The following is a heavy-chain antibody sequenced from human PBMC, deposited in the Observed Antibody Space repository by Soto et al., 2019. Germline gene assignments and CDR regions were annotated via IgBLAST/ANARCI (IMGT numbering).Heavy chain of an antibody. Sequence: EVQLLESGGGLVQPAESLRLSCAGSGFSFSTYAMNWVRQSPGKGLEWVSGISAHDGGTYDADSVRGRFTISRHNSKNTVDLHMNSLRAEYTAVYYCARDPCSSWYCKYFEYWGQGTLVTVSS. V-gene: IGHV3-23*01. D-gene: IGHD6-13*01. CDR3: ARDPCSSWYCKYFEY. J-gene: IGHJ4*02. CDR2: ISAHDGGT. CDR1: GFSFSTYA.